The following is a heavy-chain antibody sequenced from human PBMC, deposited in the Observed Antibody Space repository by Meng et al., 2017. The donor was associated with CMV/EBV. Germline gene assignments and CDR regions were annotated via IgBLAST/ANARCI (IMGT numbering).Heavy chain of an antibody. CDR3: ASLPVYGDYVRDY. CDR2: MNPNSGNT. D-gene: IGHD4-17*01. V-gene: IGHV1-8*01. J-gene: IGHJ4*02. Sequence: CKASGYTFTSYDINWVRQATGQELEWMGWMNPNSGNTGYAQKFQGRVTMNRNTSISTAYMELSSLRSEDTAVYYCASLPVYGDYVRDYWGQGTLVTVSS. CDR1: GYTFTSYD.